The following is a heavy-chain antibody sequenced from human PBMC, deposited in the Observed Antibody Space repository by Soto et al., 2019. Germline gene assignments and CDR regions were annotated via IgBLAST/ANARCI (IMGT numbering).Heavy chain of an antibody. J-gene: IGHJ4*02. Sequence: EVQLVESGGVLVQPGGSLRLSCAASGFTFSSYSMNWVRQAPGKGLEWVSYISRSSSNIYYPDSVKGRFTITRDNAKISLYLQMNSLRAADTAVYYCARVPFRSNGGELQSYYFDYSCQGNLVTVAS. CDR3: ARVPFRSNGGELQSYYFDY. V-gene: IGHV3-48*01. CDR1: GFTFSSYS. CDR2: ISRSSSNI. D-gene: IGHD1-26*01.